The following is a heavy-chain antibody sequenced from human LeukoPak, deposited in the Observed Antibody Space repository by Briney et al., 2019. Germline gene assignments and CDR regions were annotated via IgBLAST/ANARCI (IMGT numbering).Heavy chain of an antibody. CDR2: IYPGDSDT. J-gene: IGHJ4*02. Sequence: GESLKISCKGSGCSFTSYWIGWVRQMPGKGLEWIGIIYPGDSDTRYSPSFQGQVTISADKSISTAYLQWSSLKASDTAMYYCALTYYYDSSVVYFDYWGQGTLVTVSS. CDR3: ALTYYYDSSVVYFDY. CDR1: GCSFTSYW. V-gene: IGHV5-51*01. D-gene: IGHD3-22*01.